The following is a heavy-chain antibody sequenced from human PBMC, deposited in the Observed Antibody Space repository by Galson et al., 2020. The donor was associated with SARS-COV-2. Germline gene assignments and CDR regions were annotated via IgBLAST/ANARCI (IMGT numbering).Heavy chain of an antibody. CDR3: ARDPPAFGGYVRR. CDR1: GFTFSSYS. D-gene: IGHD5-12*01. Sequence: GGSLRLSCAASGFTFSSYSMNWVRQAPGKGLEWVSYISSSSSTIYYADSVKGRFTISRDNAKNSLYLQMNSLRAEDTAVYYCARDPPAFGGYVRRWGQGTLVTVSS. J-gene: IGHJ4*02. CDR2: ISSSSSTI. V-gene: IGHV3-48*04.